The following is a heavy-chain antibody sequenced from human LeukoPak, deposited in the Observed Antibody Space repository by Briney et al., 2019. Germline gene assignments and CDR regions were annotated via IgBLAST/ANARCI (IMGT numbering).Heavy chain of an antibody. D-gene: IGHD1-14*01. CDR2: ISYDGSNK. J-gene: IGHJ3*02. CDR1: GFTFSSYA. Sequence: GGSLRLSCAASGFTFSSYAMHWVRQAPGKGPEWVAVISYDGSNKYYADSVKGRFTISRDNSKNTLYLQMNSLRAEDTAVYYCARSGSEPRAFDIWGQGTMVTVSS. CDR3: ARSGSEPRAFDI. V-gene: IGHV3-30-3*01.